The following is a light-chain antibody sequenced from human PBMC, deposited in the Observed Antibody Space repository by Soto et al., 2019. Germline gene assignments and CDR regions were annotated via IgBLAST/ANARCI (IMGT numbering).Light chain of an antibody. V-gene: IGLV1-47*02. CDR1: SSNIGRDY. CDR3: CTYAGHVPK. CDR2: TNN. Sequence: QSVLTQPPSASGTPGQRVTISCSGSSSNIGRDYVYWYQQLPGTAPKLLIYTNNQRPSGVPDRFSGSKSGTSASLAISGLRSEDEAVYFCCTYAGHVPKFGGGTKLTVL. J-gene: IGLJ2*01.